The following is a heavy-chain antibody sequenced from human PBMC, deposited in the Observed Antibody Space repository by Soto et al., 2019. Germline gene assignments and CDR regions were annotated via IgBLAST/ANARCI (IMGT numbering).Heavy chain of an antibody. CDR2: INHSGST. CDR1: GGSFSGYY. Sequence: SETLFLTCAVYGGSFSGYYWSWIRQPPGKGLEWIGEINHSGSTNYNPSLKSRVTISVDTSKNQFSLKLSSVTAADTAVYYCARGRQSSGGVLDPWGQGTLVTVSS. J-gene: IGHJ5*02. CDR3: ARGRQSSGGVLDP. D-gene: IGHD6-19*01. V-gene: IGHV4-34*01.